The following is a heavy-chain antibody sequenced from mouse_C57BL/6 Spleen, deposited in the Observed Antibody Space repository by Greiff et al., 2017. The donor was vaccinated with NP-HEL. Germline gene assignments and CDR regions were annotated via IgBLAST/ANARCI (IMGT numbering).Heavy chain of an antibody. CDR1: GYAFSSYW. CDR3: ARSRSTMVFFDY. J-gene: IGHJ2*01. D-gene: IGHD2-1*01. CDR2: IYPGDGDT. V-gene: IGHV1-80*01. Sequence: QVQLKQSGAELVKPGASVKISCKASGYAFSSYWMNWVKQRPGKGLEWIGQIYPGDGDTNYNGKFKGKATLTADKSSSTAYMQLSSLTSEDSAVYFCARSRSTMVFFDYWGQGTTLTVSS.